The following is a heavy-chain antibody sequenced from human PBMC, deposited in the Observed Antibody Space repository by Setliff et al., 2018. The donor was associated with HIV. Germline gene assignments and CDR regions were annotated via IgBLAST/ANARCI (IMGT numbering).Heavy chain of an antibody. J-gene: IGHJ4*02. V-gene: IGHV1-2*02. CDR2: ISPDNGNT. D-gene: IGHD5-18*01. CDR3: ARDQGYSYGHGFDY. Sequence: ASVKVSCKSSGYTFTDYFIHWVRQAPGQGLEWMGWISPDNGNTRISQRFRGSVTMTRDRSINTAYMELSGLTSDDTAVYYCARDQGYSYGHGFDYWGQGALVTVSS. CDR1: GYTFTDYF.